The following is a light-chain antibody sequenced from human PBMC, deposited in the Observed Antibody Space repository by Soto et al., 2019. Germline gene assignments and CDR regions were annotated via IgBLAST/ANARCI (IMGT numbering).Light chain of an antibody. V-gene: IGKV3D-20*02. CDR2: DAS. J-gene: IGKJ4*01. CDR3: QQRSDWTLT. CDR1: QSVSSSY. Sequence: IVLTQSPGTLSLSPGERATLSCRASQSVSSSYLAWYQKKPGQAPRLLIYDASNRATGIPARFSGSGSGTDFNLTISRLETEDFAVYECQQRSDWTLTFGGGTQLDIK.